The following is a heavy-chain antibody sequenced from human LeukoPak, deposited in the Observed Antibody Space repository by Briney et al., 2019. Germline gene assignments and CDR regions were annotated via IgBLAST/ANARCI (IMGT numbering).Heavy chain of an antibody. D-gene: IGHD3-22*01. CDR1: GFSISSGYY. V-gene: IGHV4-38-2*02. J-gene: IGHJ4*02. Sequence: SETLSLTCTVSGFSISSGYYWGWIRQPPGKGLEWIGSIYHSGSTYYNPSLKSRVTMSVDTSKNQFSLQLNSVTPEDTAVYYCARSKGSGYYYWDQGTLVTVSS. CDR3: ARSKGSGYYY. CDR2: IYHSGST.